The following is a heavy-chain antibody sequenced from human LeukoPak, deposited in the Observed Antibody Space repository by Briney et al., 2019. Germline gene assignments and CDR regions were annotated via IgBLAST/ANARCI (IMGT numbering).Heavy chain of an antibody. CDR2: IIPILGIA. CDR1: GGTFSSYA. Sequence: ASVKVSCKASGGTFSSYAISWVRQAPGQGLEWMGRIIPILGIANYAQKFQGRVTMTRDTSTSAVYMELSSLRSEDTAVYYCARGNWFDPWGQGTLVTVPS. J-gene: IGHJ5*02. V-gene: IGHV1-69*04. CDR3: ARGNWFDP.